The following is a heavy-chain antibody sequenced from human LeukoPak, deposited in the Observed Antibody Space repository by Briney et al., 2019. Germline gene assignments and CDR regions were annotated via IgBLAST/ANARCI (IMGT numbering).Heavy chain of an antibody. CDR3: AIGCYYDSSGYCGFDY. CDR1: GFTFSSYG. D-gene: IGHD3-22*01. CDR2: ISYDGSNK. Sequence: GRSLRLSCAASGFTFSSYGMHWVRQAPGKGLEWVAVISYDGSNKYYADSVKGRLTISRDNSKNTLYLQMNSLRAEDTAVYYCAIGCYYDSSGYCGFDYWGQGTLVTVSS. V-gene: IGHV3-30*03. J-gene: IGHJ4*02.